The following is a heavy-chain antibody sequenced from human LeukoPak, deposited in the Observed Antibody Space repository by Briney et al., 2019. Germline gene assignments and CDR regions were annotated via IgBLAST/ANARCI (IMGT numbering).Heavy chain of an antibody. CDR3: AREVLGVVVPAATGMDV. CDR2: IYTSGST. J-gene: IGHJ6*03. V-gene: IGHV4-4*07. CDR1: GGSISSYY. D-gene: IGHD2-2*01. Sequence: SETLSLTCTVSGGSISSYYWSWIRQPAGKGLEWIGRIYTSGSTNYNPSLKSRVTMSVDTSKNQFSLKLSSVTAADAAVYYWAREVLGVVVPAATGMDVWGKGTTVTISS.